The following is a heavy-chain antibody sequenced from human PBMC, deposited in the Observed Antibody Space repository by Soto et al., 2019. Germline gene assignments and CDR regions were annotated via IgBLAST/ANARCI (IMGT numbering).Heavy chain of an antibody. V-gene: IGHV3-30-3*01. Sequence: PGGSLRLSCAASGFTFSSYALHWVRQAPGKGLEWVAVISYDGSNKYYADSVKGRFTISRDNSRNTLYLQMNSLTAEDTAVYYCARDTFVDTSMAPMDVWGQGTTVTVSS. CDR2: ISYDGSNK. J-gene: IGHJ6*02. D-gene: IGHD5-18*01. CDR3: ARDTFVDTSMAPMDV. CDR1: GFTFSSYA.